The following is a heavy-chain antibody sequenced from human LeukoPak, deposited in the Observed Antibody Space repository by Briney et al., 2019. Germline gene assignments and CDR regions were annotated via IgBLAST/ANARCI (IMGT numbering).Heavy chain of an antibody. J-gene: IGHJ4*02. Sequence: SETLSLTCAVYGGSFSGYYWSWIRQPPGKGLEWIGEINHRGSTNYNPSLKSRVTISVDTSKNQFSLKLSSVTAADTAVYYCARGRRTYYDSSGYYHLDYWGQGTLVTVSS. D-gene: IGHD3-22*01. CDR2: INHRGST. CDR3: ARGRRTYYDSSGYYHLDY. V-gene: IGHV4-34*01. CDR1: GGSFSGYY.